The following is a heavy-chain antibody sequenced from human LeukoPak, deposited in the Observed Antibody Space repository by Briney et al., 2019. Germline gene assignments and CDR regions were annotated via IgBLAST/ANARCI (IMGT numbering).Heavy chain of an antibody. D-gene: IGHD2-15*01. CDR2: IIPIFGTA. V-gene: IGHV1-69*13. Sequence: SVKVSCKASGGTFSSYAISWVRQAPGQGLEWMGGIIPIFGTANYAQKFQGRVTITADESTSTAYMELSSLRSEDTAVYYCARDRQLGYCSGGSCRFAQYFQHWGQGTLVTVSS. CDR1: GGTFSSYA. CDR3: ARDRQLGYCSGGSCRFAQYFQH. J-gene: IGHJ1*01.